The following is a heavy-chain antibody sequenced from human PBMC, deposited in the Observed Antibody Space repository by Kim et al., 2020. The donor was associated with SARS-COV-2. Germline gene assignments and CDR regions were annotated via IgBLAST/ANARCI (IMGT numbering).Heavy chain of an antibody. J-gene: IGHJ4*02. D-gene: IGHD3-22*01. CDR3: ARDYYDSTGYYYYFDY. V-gene: IGHV1-3*01. Sequence: KFQGRVTLTRDTSASTAYMELSSLRSEDTAVYYCARDYYDSTGYYYYFDYWGQGTLVTVSS.